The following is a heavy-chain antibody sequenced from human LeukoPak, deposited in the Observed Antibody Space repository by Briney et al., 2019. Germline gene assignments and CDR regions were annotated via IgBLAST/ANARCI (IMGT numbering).Heavy chain of an antibody. CDR3: ARENYGSGSYYFGTGFDP. V-gene: IGHV4-39*07. J-gene: IGHJ5*02. CDR1: GGSISSSSYY. CDR2: INHSGST. D-gene: IGHD3-10*01. Sequence: PSETLSLTCTVSGGSISSSSYYWGWIRQPPGKGLEWIGEINHSGSTNYNPSLKSRVTISVDTSKNQFSLKLSSVTAADTAVYYCARENYGSGSYYFGTGFDPWGQGTLVTVSS.